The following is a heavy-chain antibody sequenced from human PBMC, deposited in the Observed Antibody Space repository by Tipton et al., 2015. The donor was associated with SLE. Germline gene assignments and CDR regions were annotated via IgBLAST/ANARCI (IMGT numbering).Heavy chain of an antibody. CDR3: AREKGITIFPRWFDP. CDR1: GGPISSHY. Sequence: TLSLTCTVSGGPISSHYWSWIRQPPGKGLEWIGYIYYSGSTNYNPSLKSRVTISVDTSKNQFSLKLSSVTAADTAVYYCAREKGITIFPRWFDPWGQGTLVTVSS. V-gene: IGHV4-59*11. D-gene: IGHD3-3*01. CDR2: IYYSGST. J-gene: IGHJ5*02.